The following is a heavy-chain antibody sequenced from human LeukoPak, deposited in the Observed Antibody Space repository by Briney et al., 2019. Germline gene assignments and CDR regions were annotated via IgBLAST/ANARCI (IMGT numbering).Heavy chain of an antibody. V-gene: IGHV1-8*01. Sequence: GASVKVSCKASGYTFTSYVINGVRQATGQGLEGMGWMNPNSGNTRYAQKFQGRVTMTRNNSISTAYMEPSRLRSQATAVYYSARGNPHQDSSSEYVYGGQASLVSVS. D-gene: IGHD6-6*01. CDR3: ARGNPHQDSSSEYVY. CDR1: GYTFTSYV. J-gene: IGHJ4*01. CDR2: MNPNSGNT.